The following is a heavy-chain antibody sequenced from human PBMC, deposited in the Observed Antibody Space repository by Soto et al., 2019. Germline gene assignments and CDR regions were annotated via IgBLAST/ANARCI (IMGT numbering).Heavy chain of an antibody. V-gene: IGHV3-23*01. J-gene: IGHJ4*02. CDR1: GFPFSNYA. CDR2: LSGSGVST. D-gene: IGHD1-26*01. Sequence: PGGSLRLSCVASGFPFSNYAMTWVRQAPGKGLEWVSALSGSGVSTYYADSVMGRFTISRDNSKNTVYLQMNSLRAEDTAVYYCAKGNSGSPYGAFDYWGQGTQVTVSS. CDR3: AKGNSGSPYGAFDY.